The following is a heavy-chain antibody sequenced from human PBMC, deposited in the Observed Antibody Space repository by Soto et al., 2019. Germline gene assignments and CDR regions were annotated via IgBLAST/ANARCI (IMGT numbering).Heavy chain of an antibody. CDR1: GFTFSSYA. Sequence: EVQLLESGGGFVQPGGSLRLSCAASGFTFSSYAMTWVRQAPGKGLQWVSGISGSGGGTYYADSVKGRFTISRDNSKNTLYLQMNSLRAEDTAVYYCAKDGSPCGSVANCFYHFDYWGQGTLVTVSS. V-gene: IGHV3-23*01. D-gene: IGHD2-15*01. CDR3: AKDGSPCGSVANCFYHFDY. J-gene: IGHJ4*02. CDR2: ISGSGGGT.